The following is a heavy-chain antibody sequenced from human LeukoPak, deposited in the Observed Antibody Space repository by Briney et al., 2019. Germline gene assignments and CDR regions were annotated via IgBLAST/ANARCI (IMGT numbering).Heavy chain of an antibody. Sequence: SETLSLTCTVSGGSISNYYWSWIRQPPGKGLEWIGEINHSGSTNYNPSLKSRVTISVDTSKNQFSLKLSSVTAADTAVYYCARSIAARPIGGYWGQGTLVTVSS. D-gene: IGHD6-6*01. CDR2: INHSGST. CDR3: ARSIAARPIGGY. V-gene: IGHV4-34*01. J-gene: IGHJ4*02. CDR1: GGSISNYY.